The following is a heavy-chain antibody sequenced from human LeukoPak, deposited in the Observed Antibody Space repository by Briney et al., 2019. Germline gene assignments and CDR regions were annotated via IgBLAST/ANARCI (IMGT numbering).Heavy chain of an antibody. J-gene: IGHJ5*02. CDR3: AAKGNGYTGTYVFAH. CDR1: GFSVSSNY. CDR2: LYSSGYS. Sequence: GGSLRLSCAASGFSVSSNYMSWVRQAPGKGLEWVSVLYSSGYSKYADSVKGRFSISRDTSENTLGLQMNSLRAEDSAVYYCAAKGNGYTGTYVFAHWGRGTLVTVSS. V-gene: IGHV3-66*01. D-gene: IGHD5-12*01.